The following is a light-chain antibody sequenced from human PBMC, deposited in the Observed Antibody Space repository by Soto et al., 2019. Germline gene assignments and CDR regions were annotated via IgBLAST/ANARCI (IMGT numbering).Light chain of an antibody. J-gene: IGKJ4*01. CDR2: AAY. V-gene: IGKV1-27*01. CDR3: QTYDNAPLT. CDR1: QGISTY. Sequence: DIQMTQAPSSLSASVGDRVTITCRARQGISTYLAWYQQKPGKVPKLLISAAYTLQSGVPPRFSGSGSGTDSTLTISSLQPEDVATYYCQTYDNAPLTFGGGTKVEIK.